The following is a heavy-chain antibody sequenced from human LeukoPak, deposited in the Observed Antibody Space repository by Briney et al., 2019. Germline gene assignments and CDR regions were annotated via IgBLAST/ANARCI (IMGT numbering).Heavy chain of an antibody. J-gene: IGHJ5*02. V-gene: IGHV5-51*01. CDR1: GYSFTSYW. CDR3: ARGGEQQLHNWFDR. Sequence: RGESLDISCKGSGYSFTSYWIGWVRQMPGKGLEWMGIIYPGDSDTRYSPSFQGQVTISADKSISTAYLQWSSLKASDTAMYYCARGGEQQLHNWFDRGHGGMLVTVSS. CDR2: IYPGDSDT. D-gene: IGHD6-13*01.